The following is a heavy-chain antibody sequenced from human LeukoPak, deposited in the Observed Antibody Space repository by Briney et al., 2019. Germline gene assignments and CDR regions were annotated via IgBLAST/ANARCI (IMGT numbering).Heavy chain of an antibody. J-gene: IGHJ4*02. D-gene: IGHD4-17*01. Sequence: SETLCLTCTVSGGSISSYYWGWIRQPPGKGLEWIGSVYYSGKTNYNPSLKNRVTISVDTSKNQFSLKLRSVTAADTAVFYCARQGYADFSPRPFDYWGQGTLVTVSS. V-gene: IGHV4-39*01. CDR3: ARQGYADFSPRPFDY. CDR1: GGSISSYY. CDR2: VYYSGKT.